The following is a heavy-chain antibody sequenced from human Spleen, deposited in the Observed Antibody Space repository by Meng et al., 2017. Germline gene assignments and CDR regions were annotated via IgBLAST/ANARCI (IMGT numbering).Heavy chain of an antibody. CDR3: ARGPTTMAHDFDY. V-gene: IGHV4-34*01. J-gene: IGHJ4*02. Sequence: QVQLNQGGEGLLKPSATLSLACVVAGGSFSDYYWSWIRQPPGKGLEWIGEINHSGSTNYNPSLESRATISVDTSQNNLSLKLSSVTAADSAVYYCARGPTTMAHDFDYWGQGTLVTVSS. D-gene: IGHD4-11*01. CDR2: INHSGST. CDR1: GGSFSDYY.